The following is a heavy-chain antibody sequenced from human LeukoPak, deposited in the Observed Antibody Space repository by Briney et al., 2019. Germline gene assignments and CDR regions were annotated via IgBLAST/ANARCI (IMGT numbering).Heavy chain of an antibody. CDR3: ARRRGYSYGTRFDY. CDR1: GDSFSSTSDN. J-gene: IGHJ4*02. CDR2: IYYTGST. Sequence: PSETLSLTCSVSGDSFSSTSDNWGWIRQPPGTGLEWIGNIYYTGSTYYNPSLKSRVTMSVDTSNNQFSLKVSSVTAADTAVYYCARRRGYSYGTRFDYWGQGTLVTVSS. D-gene: IGHD5-18*01. V-gene: IGHV4-39*07.